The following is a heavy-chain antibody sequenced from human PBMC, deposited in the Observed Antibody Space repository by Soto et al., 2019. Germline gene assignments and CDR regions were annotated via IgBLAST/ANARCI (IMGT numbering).Heavy chain of an antibody. D-gene: IGHD2-2*01. CDR2: ISYDGSNK. Sequence: PGGSLRLSCAASGFTFRSYGMHWVRQAPGKGLEWVAVISYDGSNKYYADSVKGRFTISRDNSKNTLYLQMNSLRAEDTAVYYCAKDPAHCSSTSCLYYYYYYMDVWGKGTTVTVSS. V-gene: IGHV3-30*18. CDR3: AKDPAHCSSTSCLYYYYYYMDV. CDR1: GFTFRSYG. J-gene: IGHJ6*03.